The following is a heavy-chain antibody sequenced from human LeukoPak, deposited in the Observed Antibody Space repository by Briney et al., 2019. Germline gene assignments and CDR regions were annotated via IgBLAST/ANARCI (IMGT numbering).Heavy chain of an antibody. J-gene: IGHJ4*02. Sequence: GGSLRLSCAASGFTFSSYGVHWVRQAPGKGLEWVALISYDGNNENYADSVKGRFTVSRDNSKNTLYLQMNSLRAEDTAVYYCAKDGGYGSGSYYPDYWGQGTLVTVSS. CDR2: ISYDGNNE. D-gene: IGHD3-10*01. CDR3: AKDGGYGSGSYYPDY. CDR1: GFTFSSYG. V-gene: IGHV3-30-3*01.